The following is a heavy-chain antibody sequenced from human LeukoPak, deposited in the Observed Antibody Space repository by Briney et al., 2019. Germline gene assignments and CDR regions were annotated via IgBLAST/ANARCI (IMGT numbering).Heavy chain of an antibody. D-gene: IGHD6-13*01. J-gene: IGHJ4*02. Sequence: TLSLTCTVSGGSISSGSYYWRWIRQPAGKGLEWIGRIYTSGSTIYNPSLKSRVTISVDTSKNQFSLKLSSMTAADTAVYYCARSRYSSSWYEESGYWGQGTLVTVSS. V-gene: IGHV4-61*02. CDR2: IYTSGST. CDR3: ARSRYSSSWYEESGY. CDR1: GGSISSGSYY.